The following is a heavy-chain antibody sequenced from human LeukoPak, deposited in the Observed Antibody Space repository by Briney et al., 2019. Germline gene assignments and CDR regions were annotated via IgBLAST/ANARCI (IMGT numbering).Heavy chain of an antibody. CDR1: GGSFSGYY. CDR2: ASHSGST. V-gene: IGHV4-34*01. CDR3: ARTRAYGGRPDY. D-gene: IGHD4-23*01. Sequence: SETLSLTCAVYGGSFSGYYWSWIRQSPGKGLEWIGEASHSGSTTYNPSLASRVTISVDTSKNQLSLKLSSVTAADTAVYYCARTRAYGGRPDYWGQVTLVTVSS. J-gene: IGHJ4*02.